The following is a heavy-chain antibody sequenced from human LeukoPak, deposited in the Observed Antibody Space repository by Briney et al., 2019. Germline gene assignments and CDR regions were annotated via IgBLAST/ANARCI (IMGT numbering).Heavy chain of an antibody. CDR2: ISINGTSP. V-gene: IGHV3-64D*06. CDR3: VRAHSIHNYYYGIDV. D-gene: IGHD3-3*01. J-gene: IGHJ6*02. CDR1: GFTFSDFA. Sequence: PAGSLRLTCSASGFTFSDFAMHWLRQAPGKGLEYVSTISINGTSPHYAYPVKGRFTISRDNSKNTLDLQMRSPRAQDTADLCGVRAHSIHNYYYGIDVWGQGTTVTVSS.